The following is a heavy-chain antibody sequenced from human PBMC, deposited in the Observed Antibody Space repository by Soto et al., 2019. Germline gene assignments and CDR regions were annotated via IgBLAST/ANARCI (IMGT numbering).Heavy chain of an antibody. D-gene: IGHD6-19*01. CDR3: AKGSVAFDY. V-gene: IGHV3-30-3*01. J-gene: IGHJ4*02. Sequence: GGSLRLSCAASGFTFSSYAMRRVRKAPGKGLEWVAVISYDGSNKYYADSVKGRFTISRDNSKNTLYLQMNSLRAEDTAVYYCAKGSVAFDYWGQGTLVTVSS. CDR1: GFTFSSYA. CDR2: ISYDGSNK.